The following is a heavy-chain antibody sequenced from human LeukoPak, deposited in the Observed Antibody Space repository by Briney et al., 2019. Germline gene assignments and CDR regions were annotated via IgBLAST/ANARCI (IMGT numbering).Heavy chain of an antibody. D-gene: IGHD3-22*01. Sequence: QSGGSLRLSCAASGFTFSSYAMSWVRQAPGKGLEWVSAISGSGGSTYYADSVKGRFTISRDNSKNTLYLQMNSLRAEDTAVYYCAKGGFTYYYDSSGYFFDYWGQGTLVTVSS. CDR3: AKGGFTYYYDSSGYFFDY. CDR2: ISGSGGST. CDR1: GFTFSSYA. J-gene: IGHJ4*02. V-gene: IGHV3-23*01.